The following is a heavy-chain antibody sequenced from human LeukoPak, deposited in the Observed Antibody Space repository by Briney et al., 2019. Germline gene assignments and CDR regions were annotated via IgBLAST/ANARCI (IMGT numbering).Heavy chain of an antibody. CDR1: GFTFSSYA. V-gene: IGHV3-23*01. CDR2: ISGSGGST. Sequence: PGGSLRLSCAASGFTFSSYAMHWVRQAPGKGLEWVSAISGSGGSTYYADSVKGRFTISRDNSKNTLYLQMNSLRAEDTAVYYCAKEPSYYYGSGSYFYWGQGTLVTVSS. CDR3: AKEPSYYYGSGSYFY. D-gene: IGHD3-10*01. J-gene: IGHJ4*02.